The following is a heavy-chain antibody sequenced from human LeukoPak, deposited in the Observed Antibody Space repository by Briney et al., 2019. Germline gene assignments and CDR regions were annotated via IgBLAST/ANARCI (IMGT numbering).Heavy chain of an antibody. Sequence: GGSLRLSCAASGFTLSSYWMHWVRQAPGKGLVWVSRINSDGSSTSYADSVKGRFTISRDNAKNTLYLQMNSLRAEDTALYYCARGIAGAGHYYDSSGYRYYFDYWGQGTLVTVSS. CDR3: ARGIAGAGHYYDSSGYRYYFDY. J-gene: IGHJ4*02. CDR1: GFTLSSYW. V-gene: IGHV3-74*01. CDR2: INSDGSST. D-gene: IGHD3-22*01.